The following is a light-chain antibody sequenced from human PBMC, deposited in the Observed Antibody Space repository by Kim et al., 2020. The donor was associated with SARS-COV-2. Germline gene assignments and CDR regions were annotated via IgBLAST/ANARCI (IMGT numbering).Light chain of an antibody. V-gene: IGLV3-1*01. CDR3: QAWDSSTVV. CDR2: QDS. CDR1: KLGDKY. Sequence: SYELTQPPSVSVSPGQTASITCSGDKLGDKYARWYQQQPGQSPVLVIYQDSTRPSGIPERFSGSNSGYTATLTISGTQAMDEADFYCQAWDSSTVVFGGG. J-gene: IGLJ2*01.